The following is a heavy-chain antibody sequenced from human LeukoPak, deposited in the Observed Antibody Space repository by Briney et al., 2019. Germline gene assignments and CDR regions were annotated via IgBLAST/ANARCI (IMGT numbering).Heavy chain of an antibody. J-gene: IGHJ3*02. CDR1: GFSFSSYA. CDR3: ARDPPDFDI. CDR2: VWYDGSNK. V-gene: IGHV3-33*01. Sequence: GGSLRLSCAASGFSFSSYAMHWVRQAPGKGLEWVAVVWYDGSNKYYGDSVKGRFTISRDNSKNTLYLQMNSLRAEDTAVYYCARDPPDFDIWGQGTMVTVSS.